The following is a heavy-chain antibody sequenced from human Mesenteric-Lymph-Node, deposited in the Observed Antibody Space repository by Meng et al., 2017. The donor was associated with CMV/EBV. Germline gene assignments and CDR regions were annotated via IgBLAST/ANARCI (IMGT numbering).Heavy chain of an antibody. J-gene: IGHJ5*02. Sequence: GGSLRLSCSASGFTFSNFAMNWVRQAPGKGLEWVSAISGSAYVTKYADSMKGRFTISRDNAKDSLYLQINNLRAEDTALYYCARDSSPGYCTSGDCYNWFDPWGQGTLVTVSS. D-gene: IGHD2-8*01. CDR3: ARDSSPGYCTSGDCYNWFDP. CDR2: ISGSAYVT. V-gene: IGHV3-23*01. CDR1: GFTFSNFA.